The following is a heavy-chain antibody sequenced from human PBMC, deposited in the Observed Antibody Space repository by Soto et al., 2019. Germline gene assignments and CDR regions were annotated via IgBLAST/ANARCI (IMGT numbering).Heavy chain of an antibody. CDR1: GMTLSPYW. CDR2: IKHDGSET. J-gene: IGHJ3*02. D-gene: IGHD2-15*01. Sequence: EGQLVESGGGLVHPGGSLRLSCVGSGMTLSPYWMSWVRQAPGKGLEWVANIKHDGSETEYVDSVKGRFTVSRDNAENSLYLQMHPLRVEDTAVYFCARNYRYCSGRSCPLETFAIWGQGTTVSVSS. V-gene: IGHV3-7*01. CDR3: ARNYRYCSGRSCPLETFAI.